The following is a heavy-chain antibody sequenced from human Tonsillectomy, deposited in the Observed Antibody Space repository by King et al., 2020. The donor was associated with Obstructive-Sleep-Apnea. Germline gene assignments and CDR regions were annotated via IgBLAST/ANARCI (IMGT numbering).Heavy chain of an antibody. V-gene: IGHV4-59*01. Sequence: VQLQESGPGLVKPSETLSLTCTVSGGSISSYYWSWIRQPPGKGLEWIGYIYYSGSTNYNPSLKSRVTNSVDTSKNKFSLKLISGTAADTAVYYCARIVVVPAAMGWFDPWGQGTLVTVSS. CDR1: GGSISSYY. CDR2: IYYSGST. J-gene: IGHJ5*02. D-gene: IGHD2-2*01. CDR3: ARIVVVPAAMGWFDP.